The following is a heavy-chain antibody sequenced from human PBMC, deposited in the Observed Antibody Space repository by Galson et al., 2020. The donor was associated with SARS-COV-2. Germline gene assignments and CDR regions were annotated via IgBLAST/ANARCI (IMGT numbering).Heavy chain of an antibody. Sequence: SETLSLTCAVYGGSFSGPYWSWIRQAPGKGLEWIGEINHGGSTNTTPSPKSRGTITVATSTNQFSLRLRSVTAADTAIYYCARGHRGVVPSPVLGLGPFYSYFYMDVWGKGTTVSVSS. CDR1: GGSFSGPY. J-gene: IGHJ6*03. D-gene: IGHD2-2*02. CDR3: ARGHRGVVPSPVLGLGPFYSYFYMDV. CDR2: INHGGST. V-gene: IGHV4-34*04.